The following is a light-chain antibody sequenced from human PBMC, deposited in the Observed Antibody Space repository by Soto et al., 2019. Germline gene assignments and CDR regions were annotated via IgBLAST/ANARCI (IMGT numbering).Light chain of an antibody. CDR3: QQYNNWPWT. J-gene: IGKJ1*01. CDR2: VAS. CDR1: QSVSSD. Sequence: EIVMTQSPATLSESPGERATLSCRASQSVSSDLAWYQQKPGQAPRLLIYVASTRATGIPARFSGSGSGTEFSLTISSLQSEDFAVYYCQQYNNWPWTLGQGTKVDIK. V-gene: IGKV3D-15*01.